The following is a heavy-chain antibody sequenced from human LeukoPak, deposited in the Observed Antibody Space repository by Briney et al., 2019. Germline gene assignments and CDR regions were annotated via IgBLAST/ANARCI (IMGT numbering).Heavy chain of an antibody. CDR2: LSAYNGNT. D-gene: IGHD1-1*01. CDR1: GYTFTSYG. V-gene: IGHV1-18*01. CDR3: ARDSPYRYNWNDYAFDI. J-gene: IGHJ3*02. Sequence: ASVKVSCKASGYTFTSYGISWVRQAPGQGLEWMGWLSAYNGNTNYAQKLQGRVTMTTDTSTSTAYMELRSLRSDDTAVYYCARDSPYRYNWNDYAFDIWGQGTMVTVSS.